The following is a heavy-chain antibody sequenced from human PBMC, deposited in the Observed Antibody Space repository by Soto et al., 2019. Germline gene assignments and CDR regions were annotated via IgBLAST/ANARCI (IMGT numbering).Heavy chain of an antibody. D-gene: IGHD5-18*01. CDR2: IYRSGST. V-gene: IGHV4-38-2*01. CDR1: GYSIGSGYF. Sequence: SDTLSLTCAVSGYSIGSGYFWGWIRQPPGKGLEWIGTIYRSGSTYYNPSLKSRVTISVDKSKNQFSLKLSSVTAADTAVYYCARGRHSRYSYGRDYFDYWGQGTMVTVSS. J-gene: IGHJ4*02. CDR3: ARGRHSRYSYGRDYFDY.